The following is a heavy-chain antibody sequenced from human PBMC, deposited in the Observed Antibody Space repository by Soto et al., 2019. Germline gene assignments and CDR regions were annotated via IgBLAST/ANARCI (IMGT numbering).Heavy chain of an antibody. D-gene: IGHD5-18*01. CDR2: IDPSDSYT. Sequence: GESLKISCKGPGYSFTSYWISWVRQMPGKGLEWMGRIDPSDSYTNYSPSFQGHVTISADKSISTAYLQWSSLKASDTAMYYCASTANVDTAMVYGSVWGQGTMVTVSS. CDR1: GYSFTSYW. J-gene: IGHJ3*01. CDR3: ASTANVDTAMVYGSV. V-gene: IGHV5-10-1*01.